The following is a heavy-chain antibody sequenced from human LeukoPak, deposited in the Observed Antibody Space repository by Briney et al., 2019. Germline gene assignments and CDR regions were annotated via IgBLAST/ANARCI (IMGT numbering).Heavy chain of an antibody. D-gene: IGHD2-15*01. CDR3: AKGVSKLPPRGYYYGMDV. V-gene: IGHV3-30*02. Sequence: GGSLRLSCAASGFTFSSYGMHWVRQAPGKGLEWVAFIRYDGSNKYYADSVKGRFTISRDNSKNTLYLQMNSLRAEDTAVYYCAKGVSKLPPRGYYYGMDVWGQGTTVTVSS. CDR2: IRYDGSNK. CDR1: GFTFSSYG. J-gene: IGHJ6*02.